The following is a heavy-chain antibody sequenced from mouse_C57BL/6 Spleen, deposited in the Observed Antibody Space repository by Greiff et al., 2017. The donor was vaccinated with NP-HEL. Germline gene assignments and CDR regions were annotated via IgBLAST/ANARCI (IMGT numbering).Heavy chain of an antibody. CDR3: ARCYYGSSTLSWFAY. D-gene: IGHD1-1*01. CDR2: IYIGNGYT. V-gene: IGHV1-58*01. CDR1: GYTFTSYG. Sequence: EVQGVESGAELVRPGSSVKMSCKTSGYTFTSYGINWVKQRPGQGLEWIGYIYIGNGYTEYNEKFKGKATLTSDTSSSTAYMQLSSLTSEDSAIYFCARCYYGSSTLSWFAYWGQGTLVTVSA. J-gene: IGHJ3*01.